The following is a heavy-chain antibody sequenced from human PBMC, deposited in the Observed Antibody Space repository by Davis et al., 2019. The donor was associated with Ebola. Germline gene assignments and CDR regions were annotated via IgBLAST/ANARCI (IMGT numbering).Heavy chain of an antibody. Sequence: LRLSCVVSGGSISSGGYSWSWIRQPPGKGLEWIGYIYQSGSTYYNPSLKSRVTISADRSKNQFSLKLSSVTAADTAVYYCARMTWSGYYNYYYGMDVWGQGTTVTVS. J-gene: IGHJ6*02. CDR1: GGSISSGGYS. CDR3: ARMTWSGYYNYYYGMDV. CDR2: IYQSGST. D-gene: IGHD3-3*01. V-gene: IGHV4-30-2*01.